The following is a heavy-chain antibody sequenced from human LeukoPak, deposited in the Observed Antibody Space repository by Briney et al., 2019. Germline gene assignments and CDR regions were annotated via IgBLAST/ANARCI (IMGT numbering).Heavy chain of an antibody. Sequence: GGSLRLSCAASGFTFSDYYMSWIRQAPGKGLEWISYISISGSNIYYADSVKGRFTISRDNAKNSLYLQMNSLRAEDTAVYYCARQGYCSGGSCYGYYYYYMDVWGKGTTVTVSS. CDR2: ISISGSNI. CDR1: GFTFSDYY. V-gene: IGHV3-11*04. J-gene: IGHJ6*03. CDR3: ARQGYCSGGSCYGYYYYYMDV. D-gene: IGHD2-15*01.